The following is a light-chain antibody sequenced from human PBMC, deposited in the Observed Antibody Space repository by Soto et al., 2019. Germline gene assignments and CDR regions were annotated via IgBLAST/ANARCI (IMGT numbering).Light chain of an antibody. V-gene: IGLV2-23*02. CDR1: SSDVGTYNL. Sequence: QSALTQPASVSGSPGQSITISCTGTSSDVGTYNLVSWFQQHPGKAPKLFIYEVNRRPSGVYDRLAGSKSANTASLTISGLHAEDEGYYYCFSYAGLGTFVFGSGTKLTVL. CDR3: FSYAGLGTFV. J-gene: IGLJ1*01. CDR2: EVN.